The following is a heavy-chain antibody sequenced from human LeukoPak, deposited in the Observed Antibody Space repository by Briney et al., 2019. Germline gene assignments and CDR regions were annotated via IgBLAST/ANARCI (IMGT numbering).Heavy chain of an antibody. J-gene: IGHJ4*02. CDR3: ARHWVGIAVAGTFDY. CDR1: GGSFSGYY. D-gene: IGHD6-19*01. V-gene: IGHV4-34*01. Sequence: SETLSLTCAVYGGSFSGYYWSWIRQPPGKGLEWIGEINHSGSTNYNPSLKSRVTISVDTSKNQFSLKLSSVTAADTAVYYCARHWVGIAVAGTFDYWGQGTLVTVSS. CDR2: INHSGST.